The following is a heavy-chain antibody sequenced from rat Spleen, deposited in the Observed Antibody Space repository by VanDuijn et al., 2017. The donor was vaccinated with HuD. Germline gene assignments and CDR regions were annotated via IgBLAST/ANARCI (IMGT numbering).Heavy chain of an antibody. Sequence: EVQLVESGGGLVQPGRSLKLSCAASGFTFSNYGMAWVRQAPTKGLEWVASISYDGSSTYYRDSVRGRFTISRDSAKSTLYLQMDSLRSEDTATYYCTRDWVYPFTYWGQGTLVTVSS. CDR2: ISYDGSST. J-gene: IGHJ3*01. D-gene: IGHD1-9*01. V-gene: IGHV5-29*01. CDR3: TRDWVYPFTY. CDR1: GFTFSNYG.